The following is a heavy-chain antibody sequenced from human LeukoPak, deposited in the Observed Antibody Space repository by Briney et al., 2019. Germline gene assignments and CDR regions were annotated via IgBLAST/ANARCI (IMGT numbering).Heavy chain of an antibody. CDR1: GFTFSTYA. CDR2: ISYDGRNT. J-gene: IGHJ4*02. Sequence: GGSLRLSCAASGFTFSTYAMHWVRQAPGKGLEWVALISYDGRNTYYPDSVQGRFTISRDNSKDTLYLQMNSLRAEDTSVYYCAGQRTSWRGGAPLEYWGQGTLVTVYS. V-gene: IGHV3-30*04. CDR3: AGQRTSWRGGAPLEY. D-gene: IGHD2-21*01.